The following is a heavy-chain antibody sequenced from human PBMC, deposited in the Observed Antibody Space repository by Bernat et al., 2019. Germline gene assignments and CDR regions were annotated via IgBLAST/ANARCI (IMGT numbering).Heavy chain of an antibody. V-gene: IGHV3-30*01. Sequence: QVQLVESGGGVVQPGRSLRLSCAASGFTFSSYAMHWVRQAPGKGLEWVAVISYDGSNKYYADSVKGRFTISRDNSKNTLYLQMNSLRAEDTAVYYCARDYGDAYFDYWGQGNLVTVSS. CDR1: GFTFSSYA. CDR3: ARDYGDAYFDY. CDR2: ISYDGSNK. D-gene: IGHD4-17*01. J-gene: IGHJ4*02.